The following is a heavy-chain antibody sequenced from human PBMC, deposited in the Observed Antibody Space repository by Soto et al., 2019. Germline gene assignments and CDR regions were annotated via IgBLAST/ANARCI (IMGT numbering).Heavy chain of an antibody. CDR1: GFTFSSYG. V-gene: IGHV3-30*18. CDR2: ISYDGSNK. Sequence: PGGSLRLSCAASGFTFSSYGMHWVRQAPGKGLEWVAVISYDGSNKYYADSVKGRFTISRDNSKNTLYLQMNSLRAEDTAVYYCAKGAQWLVLGFDYWGQGTLVTVSS. D-gene: IGHD6-19*01. J-gene: IGHJ4*02. CDR3: AKGAQWLVLGFDY.